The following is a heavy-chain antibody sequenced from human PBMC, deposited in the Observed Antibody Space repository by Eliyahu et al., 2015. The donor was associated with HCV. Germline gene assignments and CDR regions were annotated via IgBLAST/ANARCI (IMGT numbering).Heavy chain of an antibody. J-gene: IGHJ1*01. Sequence: QVQVVQSGAEVKKPGASVTLSCKTSGYIFTIYAIHWVRQAPGQRLEWMGWIHAGNGDTKYSEKFQGRLTIMRDTSTNTAYMDLRSLTSEDTGVYYCARSGLAAAGTSEEYFLHWGQGTLVTVSS. D-gene: IGHD6-13*01. CDR2: IHAGNGDT. CDR3: ARSGLAAAGTSEEYFLH. V-gene: IGHV1-3*01. CDR1: GYIFTIYA.